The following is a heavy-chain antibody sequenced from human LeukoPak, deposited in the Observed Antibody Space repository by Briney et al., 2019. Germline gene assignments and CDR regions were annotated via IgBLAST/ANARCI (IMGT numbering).Heavy chain of an antibody. CDR2: IHYSGTA. Sequence: PSETLSLTCTVSGASISNDYWSWIRQPPGKRLEFIGYIHYSGTAKYNASLESRVTFSVDTSKNQFSLKLTSVTAADTAVYYCVRYSRSGDYVFNSWGQGTLVTVSS. D-gene: IGHD4-17*01. J-gene: IGHJ4*02. CDR1: GASISNDY. V-gene: IGHV4-59*08. CDR3: VRYSRSGDYVFNS.